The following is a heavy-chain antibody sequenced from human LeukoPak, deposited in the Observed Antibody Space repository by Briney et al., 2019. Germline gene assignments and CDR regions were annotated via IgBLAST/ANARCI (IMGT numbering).Heavy chain of an antibody. CDR2: ISASGDNT. CDR3: AKRFCSATRCFHFDY. J-gene: IGHJ4*02. V-gene: IGHV3-23*01. Sequence: GGSLRLSCAASGLTFAGYDMSWVRQAPGKGLEWVSTISASGDNTYYAGSVKGRFTISRDNSRNTLYLQMDSLRAEDTAVYYCAKRFCSATRCFHFDYWGQGTLVTVSS. CDR1: GLTFAGYD. D-gene: IGHD2-2*01.